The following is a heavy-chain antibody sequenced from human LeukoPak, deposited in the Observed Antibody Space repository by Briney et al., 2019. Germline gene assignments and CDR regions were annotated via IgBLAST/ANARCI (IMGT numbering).Heavy chain of an antibody. Sequence: GGSLRLSCAASGFTFSIYWMSWVRQAPGKGLEWVANINQDGSEKYYVDSVKGRFTISRDNSKNTLYLQMNSLRAEDTAVYYCAKVVLEYSSSFGPVDYWGQGTLVTVSS. CDR2: INQDGSEK. J-gene: IGHJ4*02. D-gene: IGHD6-6*01. V-gene: IGHV3-7*03. CDR3: AKVVLEYSSSFGPVDY. CDR1: GFTFSIYW.